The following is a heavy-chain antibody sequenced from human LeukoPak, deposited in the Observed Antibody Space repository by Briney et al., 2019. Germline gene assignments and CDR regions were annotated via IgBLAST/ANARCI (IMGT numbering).Heavy chain of an antibody. CDR2: IYPGDSDT. Sequence: GESLKISCKASGYTFTNYWIGWVRQMPGKGLEWMGIIYPGDSDTRYSPSFQGQVTISADKSISTAYLQWSSLKASDTAMYYCARLSGDIAAAGTIFDYWGQGTLVTVSS. J-gene: IGHJ4*02. CDR1: GYTFTNYW. V-gene: IGHV5-51*01. CDR3: ARLSGDIAAAGTIFDY. D-gene: IGHD6-13*01.